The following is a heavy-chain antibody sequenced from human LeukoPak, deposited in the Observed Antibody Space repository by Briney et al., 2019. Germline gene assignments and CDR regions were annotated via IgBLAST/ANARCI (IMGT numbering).Heavy chain of an antibody. CDR3: ARSSHYDILTGYSEEDAFDI. Sequence: GGSLRLSCAASGFSFSDNYMSWVRQAPGKGLEWVSVIYSGGSTDYADSVKGRFTISRDTSKNTLYLQMNSLRVEDTAVYYCARSSHYDILTGYSEEDAFDIWGQGTMVTVSS. V-gene: IGHV3-53*01. D-gene: IGHD3-9*01. CDR2: IYSGGST. CDR1: GFSFSDNY. J-gene: IGHJ3*02.